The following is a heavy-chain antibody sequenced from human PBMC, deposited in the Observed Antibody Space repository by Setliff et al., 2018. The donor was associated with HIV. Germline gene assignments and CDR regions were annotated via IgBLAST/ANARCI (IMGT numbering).Heavy chain of an antibody. D-gene: IGHD3-22*01. CDR1: GFTFSSYA. CDR2: INSNGGSP. Sequence: GGSLRLSCAASGFTFSSYAMSWVRQAPGKGLEWVSTINSNGGSPYYTDSVKGRFTISRENARNSVYLQMNSLRAEDTAVYYCAGSRGYFVQADWGQGTLVTVSS. CDR3: AGSRGYFVQAD. V-gene: IGHV3-23*01. J-gene: IGHJ4*02.